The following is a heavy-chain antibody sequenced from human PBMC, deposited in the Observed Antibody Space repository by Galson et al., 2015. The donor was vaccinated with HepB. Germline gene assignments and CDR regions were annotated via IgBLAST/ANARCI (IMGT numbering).Heavy chain of an antibody. J-gene: IGHJ4*02. Sequence: SLRLSCAVSGFSFSDYYMSWIRQAPGRGLEWLSYISTSGSVNYADSVKGRFTISRDDAKNSLHLQMRSLTAEDTAVYYCAGEQSGSFYIFDSWGQGTLVTVSS. V-gene: IGHV3-11*01. CDR1: GFSFSDYY. D-gene: IGHD1-26*01. CDR2: ISTSGSV. CDR3: AGEQSGSFYIFDS.